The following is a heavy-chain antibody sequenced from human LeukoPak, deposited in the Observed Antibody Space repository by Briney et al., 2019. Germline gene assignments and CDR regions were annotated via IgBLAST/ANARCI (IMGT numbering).Heavy chain of an antibody. V-gene: IGHV4-59*01. CDR2: IYYSGST. J-gene: IGHJ4*02. CDR3: ARSGIAAAGSLDY. CDR1: GGSISSYY. Sequence: SETLSLTCTVSGGSISSYYWSWIRQPPGKGLEWIGYIYYSGSTNYNPSLKSRVTISVDTSKNQFSLKLSSVTAADTAVYYYARSGIAAAGSLDYWGQGTLVTVSS. D-gene: IGHD6-13*01.